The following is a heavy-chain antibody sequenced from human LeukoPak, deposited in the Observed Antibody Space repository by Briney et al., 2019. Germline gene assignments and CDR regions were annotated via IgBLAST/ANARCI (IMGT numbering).Heavy chain of an antibody. CDR2: IYYSGST. CDR1: GGSISSSSYY. V-gene: IGHV4-39*01. D-gene: IGHD3-10*01. Sequence: SETLSLTCTVSGGSISSSSYYWGWIRQPPGKGLQWIGSIYYSGSTYYNPSLKSRVTISVDTSKNQFSLTLSSVTAADTAVYYCARRRGGPRLVDYWGQGTLVTVSS. CDR3: ARRRGGPRLVDY. J-gene: IGHJ4*02.